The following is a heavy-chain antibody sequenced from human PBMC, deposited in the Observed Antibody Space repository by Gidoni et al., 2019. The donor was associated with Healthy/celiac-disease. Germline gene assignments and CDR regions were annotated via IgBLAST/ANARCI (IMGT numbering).Heavy chain of an antibody. V-gene: IGHV1-46*01. CDR1: GYTSTSYY. D-gene: IGHD3-22*01. Sequence: QVQLVQSGAEVKKPGASVKVSCKASGYTSTSYYMHWVRQAPGQGLEWMGIINPSGGSTSYAQKFQGRVTMTRDTSTSTVYMELSSLRSEDTAVYYCARESVAYYYDSSGYYYWFDPWGQGTLVTVSS. J-gene: IGHJ5*02. CDR3: ARESVAYYYDSSGYYYWFDP. CDR2: INPSGGST.